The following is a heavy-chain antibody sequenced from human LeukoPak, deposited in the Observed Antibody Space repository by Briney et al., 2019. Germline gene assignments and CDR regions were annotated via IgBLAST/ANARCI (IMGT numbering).Heavy chain of an antibody. CDR2: INHSGST. CDR3: ARSRHRGYYYDSSGYYQDDAFDI. J-gene: IGHJ3*02. CDR1: GGSFSGYY. V-gene: IGHV4-34*01. D-gene: IGHD3-22*01. Sequence: SETLSLTCAVYGGSFSGYYWSWIRQPPGKGLEWIGEINHSGSTSYNPSLKSRVTISVDTSKNQFSLKLSSVTAADTAVYYCARSRHRGYYYDSSGYYQDDAFDIWGQGTMVTVSS.